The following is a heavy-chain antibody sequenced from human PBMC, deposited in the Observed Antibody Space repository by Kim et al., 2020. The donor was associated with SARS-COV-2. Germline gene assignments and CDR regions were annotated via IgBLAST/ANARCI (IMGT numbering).Heavy chain of an antibody. CDR2: IYYSGST. V-gene: IGHV4-28*01. CDR3: ARSDRYCSSTSCYFDY. J-gene: IGHJ4*02. D-gene: IGHD2-2*01. Sequence: SETLSLTCAVSGYSISSSNWWGWIRQPPGKGLEWIGYIYYSGSTYYNPSLKSRVTMSVDTSKNQFSLKLSSVTAVDTAVYYCARSDRYCSSTSCYFDYWGQGTLVTVSS. CDR1: GYSISSSNW.